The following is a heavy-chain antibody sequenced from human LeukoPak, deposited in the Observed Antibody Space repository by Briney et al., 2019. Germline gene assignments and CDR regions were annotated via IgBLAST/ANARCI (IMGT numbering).Heavy chain of an antibody. CDR2: IYTSGST. D-gene: IGHD3-22*01. Sequence: PSETLSLTCTVSGGSISSYYWSWIRQPAGKGLEWIGRIYTSGSTNYNPSLKSRGTMSVDTSKNQFSLKLSSVTAADTAVYYCARDLDDSSGYYFYWFDPWGQGTLVTVSS. CDR1: GGSISSYY. CDR3: ARDLDDSSGYYFYWFDP. V-gene: IGHV4-4*07. J-gene: IGHJ5*02.